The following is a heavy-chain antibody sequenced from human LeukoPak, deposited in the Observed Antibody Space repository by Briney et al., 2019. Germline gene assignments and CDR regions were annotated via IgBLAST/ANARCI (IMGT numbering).Heavy chain of an antibody. V-gene: IGHV1-69*04. CDR3: ARSSSSWSYFDY. J-gene: IGHJ4*02. CDR1: GGTFSSYA. CDR2: IIPILGIA. Sequence: SVKVSFKASGGTFSSYAISWVRQAPGQGLEWMGRIIPILGIANYAQKFQGRVTITADKSTSTAYMELSSLRSEDTAVYYCARSSSSWSYFDYWGQGTLVTVSS. D-gene: IGHD6-13*01.